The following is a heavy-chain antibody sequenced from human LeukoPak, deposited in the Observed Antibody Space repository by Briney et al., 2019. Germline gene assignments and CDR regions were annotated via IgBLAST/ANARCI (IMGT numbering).Heavy chain of an antibody. J-gene: IGHJ4*02. CDR2: ISGSGSDI. D-gene: IGHD1-26*01. CDR1: GFGFSDSY. V-gene: IGHV3-11*04. Sequence: GGSLRLSCVVSGFGFSDSYMTWIRQTPGKGLEWLAYISGSGSDIYYADSVKGRFTISRDNSKNTLYLQMGSLRAEDTAVYYCARDTTLPFPHTNYWGQGTLVTVSS. CDR3: ARDTTLPFPHTNY.